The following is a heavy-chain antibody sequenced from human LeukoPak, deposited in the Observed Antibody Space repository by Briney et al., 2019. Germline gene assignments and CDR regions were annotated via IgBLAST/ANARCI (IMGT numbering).Heavy chain of an antibody. D-gene: IGHD6-19*01. Sequence: GGSLRLSCAASGFTFSSYWMSWVRQAPGKGLEWVANIKQDGREKYYVDSVKGRFTISRENAKNSLYLQMNSLRAEDTAVYYCARDSSGWDCFDYWGQGTLVTVSS. CDR1: GFTFSSYW. CDR2: IKQDGREK. CDR3: ARDSSGWDCFDY. J-gene: IGHJ4*02. V-gene: IGHV3-7*05.